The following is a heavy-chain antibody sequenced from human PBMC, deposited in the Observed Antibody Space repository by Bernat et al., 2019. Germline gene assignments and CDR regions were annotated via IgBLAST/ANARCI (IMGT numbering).Heavy chain of an antibody. CDR2: ISDSGYST. CDR1: GFTFSRYV. J-gene: IGHJ3*02. D-gene: IGHD2/OR15-2a*01. CDR3: AKRADFNAFDI. V-gene: IGHV3-23*01. Sequence: EVQLLESRGGLVQPGGSLRLSCAASGFTFSRYVMNWVRQAPGKGLEWVSTISDSGYSTYYADSVKGRFTISRDNSKNTLYLQMNSLRAEDTAVYYCAKRADFNAFDIWGQGTMVTVSS.